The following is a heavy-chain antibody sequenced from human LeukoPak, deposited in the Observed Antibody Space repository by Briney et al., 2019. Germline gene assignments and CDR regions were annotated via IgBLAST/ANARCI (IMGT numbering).Heavy chain of an antibody. D-gene: IGHD2-2*01. CDR2: ISAYNGNT. CDR1: GYTFTSYG. V-gene: IGHV1-18*04. CDR3: ARDIVVVPAVPYYGMDV. Sequence: APVKVSCKASGYTFTSYGISWVRQAPGQGLEWMGWISAYNGNTNYAQKLQGRVTMTTDTSTSTAYMELRSLRSDDTAVYYCARDIVVVPAVPYYGMDVWGKGTTVTVSS. J-gene: IGHJ6*04.